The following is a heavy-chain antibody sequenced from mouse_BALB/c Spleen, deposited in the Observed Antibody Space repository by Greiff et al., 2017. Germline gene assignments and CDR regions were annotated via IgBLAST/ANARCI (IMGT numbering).Heavy chain of an antibody. CDR1: GYTFTSYW. Sequence: QVHVKQSGAELAKPGASVKMSCKASGYTFTSYWMHWVKQRPGQGLEWIGYINPSTGYTEYNQKFKDKATLTADKSSSTAYMQLSSLTSEDSAVYYCARQEGYYDAMDYWGQGTSVTVSS. CDR3: ARQEGYYDAMDY. D-gene: IGHD2-2*01. V-gene: IGHV1-7*01. CDR2: INPSTGYT. J-gene: IGHJ4*01.